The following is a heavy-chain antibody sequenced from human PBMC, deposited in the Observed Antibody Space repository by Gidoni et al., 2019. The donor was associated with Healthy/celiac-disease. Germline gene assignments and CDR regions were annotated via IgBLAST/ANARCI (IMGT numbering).Heavy chain of an antibody. Sequence: QVQLVESGGGVVQPGRSLRLSCAASGFTFSSYGMHWVRQAPGKGLEWVAVIWYDGSNKYYADSVKGRFTISRDNSKNTLYLQMNSLRAEDTAVYYCARDRVGQYIVAYYFDYWGQGTLVTVSS. J-gene: IGHJ4*02. V-gene: IGHV3-33*01. CDR3: ARDRVGQYIVAYYFDY. CDR2: IWYDGSNK. D-gene: IGHD5-12*01. CDR1: GFTFSSYG.